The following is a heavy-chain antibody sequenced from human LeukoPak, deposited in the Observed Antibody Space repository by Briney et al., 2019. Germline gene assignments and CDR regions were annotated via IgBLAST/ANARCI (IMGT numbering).Heavy chain of an antibody. CDR3: AREYSSSWYPLDY. D-gene: IGHD6-13*01. J-gene: IGHJ4*02. CDR1: GFTFSSHF. CDR2: ISSSSSYI. V-gene: IGHV3-21*01. Sequence: GGSLRLSCAASGFTFSSHFFNWVRQAPGKGLEWVSSISSSSSYIYYADSVKGRFTISRDNAKNSLSLQMNSLRAEDTAVYYCAREYSSSWYPLDYWGQGTLVTVSS.